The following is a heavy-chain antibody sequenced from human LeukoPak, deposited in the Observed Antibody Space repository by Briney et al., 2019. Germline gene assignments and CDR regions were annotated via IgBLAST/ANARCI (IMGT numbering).Heavy chain of an antibody. D-gene: IGHD3-22*01. J-gene: IGHJ6*02. CDR2: INAGNGNT. CDR1: GYTFTSYA. CDR3: ARSTPRHSSGYYWDADYYYGMDV. V-gene: IGHV1-3*01. Sequence: GASVKVSCKASGYTFTSYAMHWVRQAPGQRLEWMGWINAGNGNTKYSQKFQGRVTITRDTSASTAYMELSSLRSEDTAVYYCARSTPRHSSGYYWDADYYYGMDVWGQGTTVTVSS.